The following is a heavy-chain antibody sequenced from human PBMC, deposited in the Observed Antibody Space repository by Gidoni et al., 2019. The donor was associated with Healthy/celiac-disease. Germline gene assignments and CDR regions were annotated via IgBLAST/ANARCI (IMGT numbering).Heavy chain of an antibody. CDR3: ARDRRGYCSSTSCYAGWFDP. CDR2: IWYDGSNK. V-gene: IGHV3-33*01. D-gene: IGHD2-2*01. J-gene: IGHJ5*02. Sequence: QVQLVESGGGVVQPGRSLSLSCAASGFTFSSYGMHWVRQAPGKGLEWVAVIWYDGSNKYYADSVKGRFTISRDNSKNTLYLQMNSLRAEDTAVYYCARDRRGYCSSTSCYAGWFDPWGQGTLVTVSS. CDR1: GFTFSSYG.